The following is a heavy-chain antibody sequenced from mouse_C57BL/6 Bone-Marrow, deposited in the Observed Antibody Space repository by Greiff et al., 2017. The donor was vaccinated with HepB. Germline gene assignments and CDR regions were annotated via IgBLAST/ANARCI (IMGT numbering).Heavy chain of an antibody. CDR2: ISSGSSTI. V-gene: IGHV5-17*01. CDR3: AREGETGTAWFAY. Sequence: EVKLVESGGGLVKPGGSLKLSCAASGFTFSDYGMHWVRQAPEKGLEWVAYISSGSSTIYYADTVKGRFTISRDNAKNTLFLQMTSLRSEDTAMYYCAREGETGTAWFAYWGQGTLVTVSA. D-gene: IGHD4-1*01. J-gene: IGHJ3*01. CDR1: GFTFSDYG.